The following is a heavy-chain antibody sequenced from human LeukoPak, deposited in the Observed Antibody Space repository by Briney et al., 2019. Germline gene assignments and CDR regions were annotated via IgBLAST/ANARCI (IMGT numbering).Heavy chain of an antibody. Sequence: GGSLSLSCAASGFTFSSYWMHWVRQAPGKGLVWVSRINSDGRVTNYADSVKGRFTISRDNAKNTLYLQMNSLRGEDTAVYYCARVPNWFDPWGQGTLVTVPS. CDR2: INSDGRVT. V-gene: IGHV3-74*01. J-gene: IGHJ5*02. CDR1: GFTFSSYW. CDR3: ARVPNWFDP.